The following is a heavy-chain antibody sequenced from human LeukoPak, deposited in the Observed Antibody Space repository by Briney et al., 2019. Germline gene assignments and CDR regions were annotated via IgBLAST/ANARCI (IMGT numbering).Heavy chain of an antibody. J-gene: IGHJ4*02. CDR3: ARDATKNYNPIGYCSSTSCLSLDY. Sequence: GGSLRLSCAASGFTFTSYSMNWVRQAPGKGLEWVSYISSSSSTIYYADSVKGRFTISRDNAKNSLYLQMNSLRAEDTAVYYCARDATKNYNPIGYCSSTSCLSLDYWGQGTLVPVSS. D-gene: IGHD2-2*01. V-gene: IGHV3-48*01. CDR2: ISSSSSTI. CDR1: GFTFTSYS.